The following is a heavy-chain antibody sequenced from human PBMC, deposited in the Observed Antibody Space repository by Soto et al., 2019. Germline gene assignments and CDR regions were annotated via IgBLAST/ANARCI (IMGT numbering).Heavy chain of an antibody. D-gene: IGHD3-22*01. J-gene: IGHJ4*02. CDR3: AHTNSGYRYPTFDH. CDR1: GFLLSNSGVG. V-gene: IGHV2-5*02. CDR2: IYWDDDK. Sequence: QITLKESGPTLVKPTQPLTLTCTFSGFLLSNSGVGVGWIRQPPGKALEWLALIYWDDDKRYSPSLKTSLTITKDTSKNQVVLTMTDVDPVDTATYYCAHTNSGYRYPTFDHWGQGTLVTVSS.